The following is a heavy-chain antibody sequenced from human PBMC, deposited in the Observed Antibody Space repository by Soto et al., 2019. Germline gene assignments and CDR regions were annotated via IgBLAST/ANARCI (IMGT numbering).Heavy chain of an antibody. CDR3: TRVRRFLECVFDY. CDR1: GFTFSTYA. CDR2: ISGSVGST. Sequence: LRLSCAASGFTFSTYAISWVRQAPGQGLEWVSGISGSVGSTYYADSVKGRFTISRDNLKNTPYLPLNSLRPQDTAVYYSTRVRRFLECVFDYWGQGTLVTVSS. D-gene: IGHD3-3*01. V-gene: IGHV3-23*01. J-gene: IGHJ4*02.